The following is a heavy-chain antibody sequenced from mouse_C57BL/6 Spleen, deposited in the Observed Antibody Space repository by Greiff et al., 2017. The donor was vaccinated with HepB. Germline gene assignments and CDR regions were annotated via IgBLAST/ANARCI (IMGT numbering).Heavy chain of an antibody. Sequence: VQLQQPGAELVMPGASVKLSCKASGYTFTSYWMHWVKQRPGQGLEWIGEIDPSDSYTNYNQKFKGKSTLTVDKSSSTAYMQLSSLTSEDSAVYYCARSITTVKGFAYWGQGTLVTVSA. D-gene: IGHD1-1*01. V-gene: IGHV1-69*01. CDR3: ARSITTVKGFAY. CDR2: IDPSDSYT. J-gene: IGHJ3*01. CDR1: GYTFTSYW.